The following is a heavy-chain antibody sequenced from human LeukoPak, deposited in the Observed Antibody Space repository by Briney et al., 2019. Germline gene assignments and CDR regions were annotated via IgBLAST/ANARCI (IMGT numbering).Heavy chain of an antibody. J-gene: IGHJ5*02. Sequence: GESLMTSRKGAGYSFTSYWLSWVRQMPGKGLEWMGRIDPSDSYTNYSPSFQGHVTISADTSISTAYLQWSSLKASDTAMYYCARHGSGSYSNRWGCDPWGQGTLVTVSS. V-gene: IGHV5-10-1*01. CDR1: GYSFTSYW. CDR3: ARHGSGSYSNRWGCDP. D-gene: IGHD3-10*01. CDR2: IDPSDSYT.